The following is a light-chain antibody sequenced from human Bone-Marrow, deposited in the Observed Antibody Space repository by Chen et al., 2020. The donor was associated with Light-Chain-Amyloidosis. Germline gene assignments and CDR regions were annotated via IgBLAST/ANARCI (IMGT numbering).Light chain of an antibody. CDR1: ALPTKY. Sequence: SYELTQPPSVSVSPGQTARITCSGDALPTKYAYWYQQKPGQAPVLVIHRDTERPSGISERFSGSSSGTTAPLTISGVQAEDEADYHCQSADSSGPYEVIFGGGTKLPVL. CDR3: QSADSSGPYEVI. J-gene: IGLJ2*01. V-gene: IGLV3-25*03. CDR2: RDT.